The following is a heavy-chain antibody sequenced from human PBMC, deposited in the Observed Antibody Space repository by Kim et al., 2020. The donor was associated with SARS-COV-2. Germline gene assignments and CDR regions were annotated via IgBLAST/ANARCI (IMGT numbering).Heavy chain of an antibody. Sequence: SVKVSCKASGGTFSSYAISWVRQAPGQGLEWMGGIIPIFGTANYAQKFQGRVTITADESTSTAYMELSSLRSEDTAVYYFVSVGMGIAADGRFDYWGQGTLVTVSS. D-gene: IGHD6-13*01. CDR2: IIPIFGTA. V-gene: IGHV1-69*13. J-gene: IGHJ4*02. CDR1: GGTFSSYA. CDR3: VSVGMGIAADGRFDY.